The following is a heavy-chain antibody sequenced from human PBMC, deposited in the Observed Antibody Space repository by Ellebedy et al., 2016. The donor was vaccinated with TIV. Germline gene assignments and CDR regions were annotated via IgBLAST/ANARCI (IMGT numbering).Heavy chain of an antibody. CDR1: GLTFSNNA. D-gene: IGHD4-23*01. Sequence: PGGSLRLSCAASGLTFSNNAMSWVRQAPGKGLEWVSGISDSGSSTYYADSVKGRFTISRDNSKNTLYLRMDSLRVEDTAIYYCADDPVGVGPTFDIWGQGTMVTVSS. V-gene: IGHV3-23*01. CDR3: ADDPVGVGPTFDI. J-gene: IGHJ3*02. CDR2: ISDSGSST.